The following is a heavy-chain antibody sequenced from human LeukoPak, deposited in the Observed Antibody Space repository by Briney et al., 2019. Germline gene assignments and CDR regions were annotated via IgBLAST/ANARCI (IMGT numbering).Heavy chain of an antibody. D-gene: IGHD1-26*01. Sequence: GGSLRLSCAASGFAFSTYSMNWVRQAPGKGLELVSSITSTSSYIYYADSVKGRFTISRDNAKNSLYLQMNTLRAEDTAVYYCARVAGGSHHFDYWGQGTLVTVSS. CDR2: ITSTSSYI. CDR3: ARVAGGSHHFDY. CDR1: GFAFSTYS. J-gene: IGHJ4*02. V-gene: IGHV3-21*01.